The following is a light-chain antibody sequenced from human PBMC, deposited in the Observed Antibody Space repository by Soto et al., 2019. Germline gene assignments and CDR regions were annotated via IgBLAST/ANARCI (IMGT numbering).Light chain of an antibody. CDR3: QQSYSSPPMYT. CDR2: AAS. CDR1: QGISSY. Sequence: IQLTQSPSSLSASVGDRATITCGASQGISSYLAWYQQKPGKAPKLLIYAASTLQSGVSSRFSCSGSGTDFNLSISNLQPEDFASYYCQQSYSSPPMYTFGQGTKVDIK. V-gene: IGKV1-39*01. J-gene: IGKJ2*01.